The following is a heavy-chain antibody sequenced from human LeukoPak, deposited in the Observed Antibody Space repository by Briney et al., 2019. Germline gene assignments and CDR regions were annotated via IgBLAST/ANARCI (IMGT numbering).Heavy chain of an antibody. V-gene: IGHV3-30*02. CDR3: AKDPRPATYDSSGFDY. CDR1: GFTFSSYG. J-gene: IGHJ4*02. D-gene: IGHD3-22*01. Sequence: QPGGSLRLSCAASGFTFSSYGMHWVRQAPGKGLEWVAFIWYDGSNKYYADSVKGRFTISRDNSKNTLFVQMNSLRAEDTAVYYCAKDPRPATYDSSGFDYWGQGTLVTVSS. CDR2: IWYDGSNK.